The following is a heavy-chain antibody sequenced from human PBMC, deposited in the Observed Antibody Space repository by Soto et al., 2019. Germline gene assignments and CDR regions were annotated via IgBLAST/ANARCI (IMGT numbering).Heavy chain of an antibody. CDR1: GFTVSNNY. D-gene: IGHD3-16*01. Sequence: EVQLVESGGGLIQPGGSLRLSCAVSGFTVSNNYMSWVRQAPGKGLEGVSVIYSGGYTAYGDSVKGRFTISRDNSKNTPNLKRKGRGAHGPACYSWATQGGGGGYWGQGTLVTVSS. J-gene: IGHJ4*02. CDR3: ATQGGGGGY. V-gene: IGHV3-53*01. CDR2: IYSGGYT.